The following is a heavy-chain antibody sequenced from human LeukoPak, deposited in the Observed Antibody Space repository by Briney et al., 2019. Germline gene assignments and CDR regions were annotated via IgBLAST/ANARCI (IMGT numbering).Heavy chain of an antibody. D-gene: IGHD4-23*01. V-gene: IGHV3-30*18. Sequence: GGSLRLSCAASGFTFSSYGMHWVRQAPGKGLEWVAVISYDGSNKYYADSVKGRFTISRDNSKNTLYLQMNSLRAEDTAVYYRAKAGGGNYIDYWGQGTLVTVSS. CDR3: AKAGGGNYIDY. CDR2: ISYDGSNK. CDR1: GFTFSSYG. J-gene: IGHJ4*02.